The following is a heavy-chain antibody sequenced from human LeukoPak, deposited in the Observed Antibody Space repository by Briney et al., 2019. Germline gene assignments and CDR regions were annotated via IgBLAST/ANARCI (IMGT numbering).Heavy chain of an antibody. CDR2: IYYSGST. CDR1: GGSISSSSYY. Sequence: SETLSLTCTVSGGSISSSSYYWGWIRQPPGKGLEWIGNIYYSGSTYYNESLESRVTISIDTSKNQFSLKLNSVTAADTAMYYCAKSGGYGPIDYWGQGTLVTVSS. D-gene: IGHD1-26*01. CDR3: AKSGGYGPIDY. V-gene: IGHV4-39*01. J-gene: IGHJ4*02.